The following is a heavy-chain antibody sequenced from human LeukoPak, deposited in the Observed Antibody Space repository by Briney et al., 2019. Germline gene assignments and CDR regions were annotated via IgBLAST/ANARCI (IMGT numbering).Heavy chain of an antibody. Sequence: GGSLRLSCAASGFTFDDYGMSWVRQAPGKGLEWVSGINWNGGSTGYADSVKGRFTIFRDNAKNTLFLQMNSLRVDDTAVYYCARGSYSYGLRNDAFDIWGQGTMVTVSS. CDR1: GFTFDDYG. CDR3: ARGSYSYGLRNDAFDI. CDR2: INWNGGST. J-gene: IGHJ3*02. V-gene: IGHV3-20*04. D-gene: IGHD5-18*01.